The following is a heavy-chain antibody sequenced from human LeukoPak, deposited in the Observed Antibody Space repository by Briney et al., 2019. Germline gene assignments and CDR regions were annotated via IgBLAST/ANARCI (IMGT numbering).Heavy chain of an antibody. D-gene: IGHD2-15*01. CDR2: MSGRGVST. CDR3: AKDCSGGNCYIDY. Sequence: GGSLRLSCAASGFTFTNYAMSWVRQAPGKGLEWVSGMSGRGVSTYYADSVKGRFTISSENSKNTLYLQMNSLRAEDTAIYHCAKDCSGGNCYIDYWGQGTLVTVAS. CDR1: GFTFTNYA. V-gene: IGHV3-23*01. J-gene: IGHJ4*02.